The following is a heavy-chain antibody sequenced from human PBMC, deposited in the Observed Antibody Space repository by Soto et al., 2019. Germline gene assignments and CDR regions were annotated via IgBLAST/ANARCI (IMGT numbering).Heavy chain of an antibody. CDR3: ARAGIAYCTSTTCYLYYYVMDV. Sequence: ASVKVSCKASGYTVTSYYMHWVRQVPGQGLEWMGIINPKSGSTTYAEKFQGRVTMTRDTSTNTVYMELTSLTSGDTAVYYCARAGIAYCTSTTCYLYYYVMDVCGQGTTVTVSS. D-gene: IGHD2-2*01. CDR1: GYTVTSYY. CDR2: INPKSGST. V-gene: IGHV1-46*01. J-gene: IGHJ6*02.